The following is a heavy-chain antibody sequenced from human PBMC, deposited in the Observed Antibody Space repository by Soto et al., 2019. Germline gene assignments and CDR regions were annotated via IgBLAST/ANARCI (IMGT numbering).Heavy chain of an antibody. CDR3: AKASVPVTGAWWSDP. CDR1: GFTFSSCA. V-gene: IGHV3-23*01. D-gene: IGHD6-19*01. J-gene: IGHJ5*02. CDR2: IIDSGGST. Sequence: GGSLRLSCAASGFTFSSCAMGWVRQAPGKGLEWVSDIIDSGGSTYYADSVKGRFTISRDNSKSTLYLQMNSLRVDDTAIYYCAKASVPVTGAWWSDPWGQGTLVTVS.